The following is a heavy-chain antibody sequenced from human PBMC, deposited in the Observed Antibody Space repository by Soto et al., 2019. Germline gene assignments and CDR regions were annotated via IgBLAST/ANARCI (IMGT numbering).Heavy chain of an antibody. J-gene: IGHJ6*02. CDR1: GGTFSSYT. Sequence: QVQLVQSGAEVKKPGSSVKVSCKASGGTFSSYTISWVRQAPGQGLEWMGRIIPILGIASYAQKFQGRVTITADKSTSTAYMELSSLRSEDTAVYYCAESGVGVRGMDVWGQGTTVTVSS. V-gene: IGHV1-69*02. CDR2: IIPILGIA. D-gene: IGHD6-25*01. CDR3: AESGVGVRGMDV.